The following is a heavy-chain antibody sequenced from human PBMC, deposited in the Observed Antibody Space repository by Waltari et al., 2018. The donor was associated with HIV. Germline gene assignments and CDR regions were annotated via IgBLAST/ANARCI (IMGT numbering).Heavy chain of an antibody. V-gene: IGHV4-34*01. D-gene: IGHD3-3*01. CDR3: ARGLASITIFGVVISSFDP. J-gene: IGHJ5*02. CDR2: INHSGSI. CDR1: GGPFRGYY. Sequence: QVQLQQWGAGLLKPSETLSLTCAVYGGPFRGYYWSWIRQPPGQGLEWIGEINHSGSINYNPSLKSRVTISVDTSKNQFSLKLSSVTAADTAVYYCARGLASITIFGVVISSFDPWGQGTLVTVSS.